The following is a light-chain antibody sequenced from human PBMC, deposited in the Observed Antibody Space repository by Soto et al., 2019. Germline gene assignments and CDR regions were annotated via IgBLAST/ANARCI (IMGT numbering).Light chain of an antibody. V-gene: IGLV1-40*01. CDR3: QSYDSRLSAYV. Sequence: VVTQPPSVSGAPGQRVTISCTGSNSNIGAGYDVHWYLQLPGTAPKLLVYSNNNRPSGVPDRFSGSKSGTSTSLAITGLQAEDEADYYCQSYDSRLSAYVFGTGTKVTVL. CDR1: NSNIGAGYD. CDR2: SNN. J-gene: IGLJ1*01.